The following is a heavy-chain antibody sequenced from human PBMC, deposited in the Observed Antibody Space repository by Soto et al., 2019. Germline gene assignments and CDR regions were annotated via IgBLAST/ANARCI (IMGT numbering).Heavy chain of an antibody. J-gene: IGHJ4*02. CDR2: MNPNSGNT. V-gene: IGHV1-8*01. Sequence: QVQLVQSGAEVKKPGASVKVSCKASGYTFTSYDINWVRQATGQGLEWMVWMNPNSGNTGYAQKFQGRVTMTRSNSVSTAYMELTGLRSEDTAVYYCARGHNYHDSSGYYGDWGQGTLVTVSS. CDR1: GYTFTSYD. D-gene: IGHD3-22*01. CDR3: ARGHNYHDSSGYYGD.